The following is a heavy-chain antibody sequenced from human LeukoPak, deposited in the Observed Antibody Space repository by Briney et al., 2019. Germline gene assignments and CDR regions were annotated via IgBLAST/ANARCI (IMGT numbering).Heavy chain of an antibody. CDR2: IIPIFGTA. Sequence: SVKVPCKASGGTFSSYAISWVRQAPGQGLEWMGGIIPIFGTANYAQKFQGRVTITTDESTSTAYMELSSLRSEDTAVYYCAREIVAVAGTRWFDPWGQGTLVTVSS. J-gene: IGHJ5*02. CDR3: AREIVAVAGTRWFDP. D-gene: IGHD6-19*01. CDR1: GGTFSSYA. V-gene: IGHV1-69*05.